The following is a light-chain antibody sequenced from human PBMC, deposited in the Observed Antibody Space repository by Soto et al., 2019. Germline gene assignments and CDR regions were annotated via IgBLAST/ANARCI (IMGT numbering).Light chain of an antibody. J-gene: IGLJ3*02. CDR2: EVT. V-gene: IGLV2-14*01. CDR1: SSDVGGYNY. Sequence: QSALTQPASVSGSPGQSITISCTGTSSDVGGYNYVSWYRQYPGKAPKLMIYEVTNRPSGVSNRFSGSKSGTSASLAISGLQSEDEADYYCATWDDSLNGRAVFGGGTKLTVL. CDR3: ATWDDSLNGRAV.